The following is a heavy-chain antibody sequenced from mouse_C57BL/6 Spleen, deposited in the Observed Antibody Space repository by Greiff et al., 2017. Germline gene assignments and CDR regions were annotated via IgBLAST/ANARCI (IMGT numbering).Heavy chain of an antibody. J-gene: IGHJ4*01. CDR2: IHPNSGST. D-gene: IGHD2-5*01. CDR3: ARAYYSNYDAMDC. V-gene: IGHV1-64*01. CDR1: GYTFTSYW. Sequence: VQLQQPGAELVKPGASVKLSCKASGYTFTSYWMHWVKQRPGQGLEWIGMIHPNSGSTNYNEKFKSKATLTVDKSSSTAYMQLSSLTSEDSAVYYCARAYYSNYDAMDCWGQGTSVTVSS.